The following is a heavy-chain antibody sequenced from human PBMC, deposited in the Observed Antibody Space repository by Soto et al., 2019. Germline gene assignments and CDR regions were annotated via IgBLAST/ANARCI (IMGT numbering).Heavy chain of an antibody. CDR3: ATYSGGGDGAEYFQH. CDR2: FDPEDGET. Sequence: ASVKVSCKVSGYTLTELSMHWVRQAPGKGLEWMGGFDPEDGETIYAQKFQGRVTMTEDTSTDTAYMELSSLRSEDTAMYYCATYSGGGDGAEYFQHWGQGTLVTVSS. V-gene: IGHV1-24*01. D-gene: IGHD2-21*02. CDR1: GYTLTELS. J-gene: IGHJ1*01.